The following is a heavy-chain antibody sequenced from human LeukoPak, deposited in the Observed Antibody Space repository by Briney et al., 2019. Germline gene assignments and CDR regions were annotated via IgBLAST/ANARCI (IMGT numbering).Heavy chain of an antibody. CDR2: IYYSGST. D-gene: IGHD3-10*01. J-gene: IGHJ6*04. Sequence: SETLSLTCTVSGGSISSYYWSWIRQPPGKGLEWIGDIYYSGSTNYTPSLKSRVTISVDTSKNQFSLKLSSVTAADTAVYYCARGEGYYGSGTWAYGMDVWGKGTTVTVSS. CDR1: GGSISSYY. CDR3: ARGEGYYGSGTWAYGMDV. V-gene: IGHV4-59*01.